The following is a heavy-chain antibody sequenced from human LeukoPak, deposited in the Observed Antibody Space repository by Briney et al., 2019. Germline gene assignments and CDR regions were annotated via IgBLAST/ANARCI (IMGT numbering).Heavy chain of an antibody. V-gene: IGHV3-23*01. CDR1: GFTFSSYA. CDR3: AKVAYSGNYLGAFDF. CDR2: ISGGGYST. J-gene: IGHJ3*01. Sequence: GGSLRLSCAASGFTFSSYAMSWVRQAPGKGLEWVSIISGGGYSTDYADSVKGRFTISRDNSKNTLYVQMNSLRAEDTAVYYCAKVAYSGNYLGAFDFWGQGTVVTVSS. D-gene: IGHD1-26*01.